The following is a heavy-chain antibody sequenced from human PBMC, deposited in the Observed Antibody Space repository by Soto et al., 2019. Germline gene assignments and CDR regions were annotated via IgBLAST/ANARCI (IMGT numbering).Heavy chain of an antibody. CDR1: GFMFSAYW. D-gene: IGHD5-18*01. V-gene: IGHV3-7*01. CDR2: IHGDGGKI. Sequence: GGSLRLSCAASGFMFSAYWMSWVRQAPGKGLEWVANIHGDGGKIYYVDSVKGRFTISRDNAKRSLYLQMNSLRAEDTVVYYCARDFYGGYTYGPGDYWGQGALVTVSS. J-gene: IGHJ4*02. CDR3: ARDFYGGYTYGPGDY.